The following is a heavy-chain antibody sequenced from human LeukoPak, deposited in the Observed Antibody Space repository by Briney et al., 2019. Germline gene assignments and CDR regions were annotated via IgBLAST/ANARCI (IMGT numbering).Heavy chain of an antibody. Sequence: GAAVKISCKASGGTFSSYAISCVRQAPGEGLEWMGRIIPILGIANYAQKFQGRVTITADKSTSTAYMELSSLRSEYTAVYYCARATYYYDSSGYALGWFDPWGQGTLVTVSS. J-gene: IGHJ5*02. CDR1: GGTFSSYA. V-gene: IGHV1-69*04. D-gene: IGHD3-22*01. CDR3: ARATYYYDSSGYALGWFDP. CDR2: IIPILGIA.